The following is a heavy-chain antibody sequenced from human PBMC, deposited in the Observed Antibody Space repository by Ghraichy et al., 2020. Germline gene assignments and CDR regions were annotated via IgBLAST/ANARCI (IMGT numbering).Heavy chain of an antibody. D-gene: IGHD4-17*01. CDR2: ISGSGGST. CDR3: ARTYGDYAPYYYGMDV. J-gene: IGHJ6*02. Sequence: GGSLRLSCAASGFTFSSYAMSWVRQAPGKGLEWVSAISGSGGSTYYADSVKGRFTISRDNSKNTLYLQMNSLRAEDTAVYYCARTYGDYAPYYYGMDVWGQGTTVTVSS. V-gene: IGHV3-23*01. CDR1: GFTFSSYA.